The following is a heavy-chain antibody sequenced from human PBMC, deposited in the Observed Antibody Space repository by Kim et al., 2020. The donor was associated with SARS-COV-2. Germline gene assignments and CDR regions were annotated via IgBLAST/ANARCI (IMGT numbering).Heavy chain of an antibody. D-gene: IGHD6-13*01. Sequence: GGSLRLSCAASGFTFSSYAMHWVRQAPGKGLEWVAVISYDGSNKYYVDSVKGRFTISRDNSKNTLYLQMNSLRAEDTAVYYCARGGVWQLVFYFDYWGQGTLVTVSS. V-gene: IGHV3-30*04. J-gene: IGHJ4*02. CDR3: ARGGVWQLVFYFDY. CDR1: GFTFSSYA. CDR2: ISYDGSNK.